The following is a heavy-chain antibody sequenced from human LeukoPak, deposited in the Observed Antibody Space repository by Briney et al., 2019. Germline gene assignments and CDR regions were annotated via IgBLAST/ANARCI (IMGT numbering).Heavy chain of an antibody. J-gene: IGHJ4*02. CDR3: ARAPQWLFYFDY. CDR1: GYSISSGYY. V-gene: IGHV4-38-2*02. CDR2: IYYSGST. D-gene: IGHD6-19*01. Sequence: SETLSLTCTVSGYSISSGYYWGWIRQPPGKGLEWIGSIYYSGSTYYNPSLKSRVTISIDTSKNQFSLKLSSVTAADTAVYYCARAPQWLFYFDYWGQGTLVTVSS.